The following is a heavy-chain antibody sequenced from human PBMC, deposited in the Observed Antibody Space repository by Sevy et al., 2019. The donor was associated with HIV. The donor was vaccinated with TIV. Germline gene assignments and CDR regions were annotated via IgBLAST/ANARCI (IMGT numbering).Heavy chain of an antibody. V-gene: IGHV4-59*01. J-gene: IGHJ4*02. Sequence: SETLSLTCTVSGGSFSGYYWSWIRQPPGKGLEWIGYIYDSGRTNYNPALKSRVTISVDTSKKQFSLKLNSVTAADTAVYYCARSLNHYDSSGYQMGFDYWGQGTLVNVSS. CDR2: IYDSGRT. CDR1: GGSFSGYY. D-gene: IGHD3-22*01. CDR3: ARSLNHYDSSGYQMGFDY.